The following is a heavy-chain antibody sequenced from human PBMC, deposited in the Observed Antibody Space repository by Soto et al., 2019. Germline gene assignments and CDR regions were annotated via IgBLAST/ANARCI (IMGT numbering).Heavy chain of an antibody. CDR1: GFTFSSYA. CDR3: AKVTAIVATLYSYYGFDV. V-gene: IGHV3-23*01. Sequence: QAGGSLRLSCAATGFTFSSYAMSWVRQAPGKGLEWVSAISGSGGSTYYADSVKGRFTISRDNSKNTLYLQMNSLRAEDTAVYYCAKVTAIVATLYSYYGFDVWGQGTPVTVSS. CDR2: ISGSGGST. J-gene: IGHJ6*02. D-gene: IGHD5-12*01.